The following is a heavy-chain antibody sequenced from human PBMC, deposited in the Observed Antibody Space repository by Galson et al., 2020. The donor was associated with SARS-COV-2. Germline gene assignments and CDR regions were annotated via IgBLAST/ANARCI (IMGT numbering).Heavy chain of an antibody. CDR3: ARGTTIPFDY. V-gene: IGHV3-33*01. Sequence: GGSLSLSCAASGFTFDTYDIHWVRQAPGKGLEWVAVISFDGSNKYYADSVEGRFTISRDDSKNTLYLQMSSLRADDTAVYYCARGTTIPFDYWGQGTLVTVSS. CDR1: GFTFDTYD. J-gene: IGHJ4*02. D-gene: IGHD1-1*01. CDR2: ISFDGSNK.